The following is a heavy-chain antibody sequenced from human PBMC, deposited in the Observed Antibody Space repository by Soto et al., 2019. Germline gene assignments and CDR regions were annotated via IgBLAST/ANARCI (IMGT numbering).Heavy chain of an antibody. J-gene: IGHJ6*02. Sequence: GASVKVSCKASGYTFTSYGISWVRQAPGQGLEWMGWISAYNGNTNYAQKLQGRVTMTTDTSTSTAYMELRSLRSDDTAVYYCARVPDFWSGYNYYYGMDVWGQGTTVTVSS. CDR2: ISAYNGNT. V-gene: IGHV1-18*01. CDR1: GYTFTSYG. CDR3: ARVPDFWSGYNYYYGMDV. D-gene: IGHD3-3*01.